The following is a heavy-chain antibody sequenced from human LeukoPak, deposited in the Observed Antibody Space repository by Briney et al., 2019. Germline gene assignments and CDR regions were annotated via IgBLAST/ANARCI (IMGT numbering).Heavy chain of an antibody. D-gene: IGHD3-22*01. Sequence: SETLSLTXAVSGYSISSGYYWGWIRQPPGKGLEWIGSIYHSGSTYYNPSLKSRVTISVDTSKNQFSLKLSSVTAADTAVYYCARQGAVVVITTSFDYWGQGTLVTVSS. V-gene: IGHV4-38-2*01. CDR2: IYHSGST. CDR1: GYSISSGYY. J-gene: IGHJ4*02. CDR3: ARQGAVVVITTSFDY.